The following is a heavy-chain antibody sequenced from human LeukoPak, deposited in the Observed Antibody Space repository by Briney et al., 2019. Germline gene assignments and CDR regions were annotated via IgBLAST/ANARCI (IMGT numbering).Heavy chain of an antibody. Sequence: GGSLRLSCAASGFTFSSYGLNWVRQAPGKGLEWVSVISGSGGSTYYADSVKGRFTISRDSSKNTLFLQMNRLRPEDAAVYYCAKAPVTTCRGAFCYPFDYWGLGTLVTVSS. V-gene: IGHV3-23*01. D-gene: IGHD2-15*01. CDR1: GFTFSSYG. CDR2: ISGSGGST. CDR3: AKAPVTTCRGAFCYPFDY. J-gene: IGHJ4*02.